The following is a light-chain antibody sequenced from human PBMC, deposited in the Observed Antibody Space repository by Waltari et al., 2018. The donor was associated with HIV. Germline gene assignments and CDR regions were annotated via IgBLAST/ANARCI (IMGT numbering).Light chain of an antibody. Sequence: SAVTQPASVSGLPGQSITLSCTGGDSAFGLYNFVSWYQQHPGRVPRLILYDVDSRAPGISDRFSGSRSGPTASLNISRLRAEDEADYYCASFTGDDTLLFGGGTKVTVL. J-gene: IGLJ3*02. CDR3: ASFTGDDTLL. CDR1: DSAFGLYNF. V-gene: IGLV2-14*03. CDR2: DVD.